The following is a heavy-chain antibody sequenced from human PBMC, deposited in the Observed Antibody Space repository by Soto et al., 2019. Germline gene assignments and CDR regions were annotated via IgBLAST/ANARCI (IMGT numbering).Heavy chain of an antibody. D-gene: IGHD5-18*01. Sequence: GESLKISCNGSGYSFTIYWIGWVRQMPGKGLEWMGIIYPGDSDTRYSPSFQGQVTISADKSISTAYLQWSSLKASDTAMYYCARFGYSYGYYFDYWGQGTLVTVS. CDR3: ARFGYSYGYYFDY. V-gene: IGHV5-51*01. CDR2: IYPGDSDT. J-gene: IGHJ4*02. CDR1: GYSFTIYW.